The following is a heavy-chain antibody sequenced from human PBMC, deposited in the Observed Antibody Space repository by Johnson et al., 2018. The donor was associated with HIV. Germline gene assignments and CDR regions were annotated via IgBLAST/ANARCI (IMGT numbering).Heavy chain of an antibody. CDR3: AKGLAGAFEI. D-gene: IGHD6-19*01. CDR1: GFTFSSYA. CDR2: ISGSGGST. V-gene: IGHV3-23*01. J-gene: IGHJ3*02. Sequence: VLLLESGGGLVQPGGSLRLSCAASGFTFSSYAMSWVRQAPGKGLEWVSAISGSGGSTYYADSVKGRFTISRDTSRNTLYLQMNSLGAEDTAVYRCAKGLAGAFEIWGQGTMVTVSS.